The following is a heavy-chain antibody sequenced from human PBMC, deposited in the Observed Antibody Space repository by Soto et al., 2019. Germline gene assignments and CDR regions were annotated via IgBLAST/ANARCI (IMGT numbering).Heavy chain of an antibody. J-gene: IGHJ6*03. CDR3: ARVLGNYYYYMDV. CDR1: GGSISSGGYY. CDR2: IYYSGST. Sequence: LSLTCTVSGGSISSGGYYWSWIRQHPGKGLEWIGYIYYSGSTYYNPSLKSRVTISVDTSKNQFSLKLSSVTAADTAVYYCARVLGNYYYYMDVWGKGTTVTVSS. V-gene: IGHV4-31*03.